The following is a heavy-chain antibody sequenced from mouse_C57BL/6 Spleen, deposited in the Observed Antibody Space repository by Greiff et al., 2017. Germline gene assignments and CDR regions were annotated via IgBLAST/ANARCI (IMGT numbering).Heavy chain of an antibody. D-gene: IGHD1-1*01. Sequence: EVKLQESGGGLVKPGGSLKLSCAASGFTFSSYTMSWVRQTPGKRLEWVATIRGGGGNTYYPDSVKGRFTISRDNAKNTLYLHMSSLRSEDTALYYCARHADYYGSSYDWYFDVWGTGTTVTVSS. V-gene: IGHV5-9*01. J-gene: IGHJ1*03. CDR2: IRGGGGNT. CDR1: GFTFSSYT. CDR3: ARHADYYGSSYDWYFDV.